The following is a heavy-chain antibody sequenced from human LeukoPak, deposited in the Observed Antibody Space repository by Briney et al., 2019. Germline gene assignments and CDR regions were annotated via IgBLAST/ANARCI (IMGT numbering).Heavy chain of an antibody. Sequence: GGSLRLSCAASGFTFSSYGMHWVRQAPGKGLEWVAVISYDGSNKYYADSVKGRFTISRDNSKNTLYLQMNSLRAEDTAVYYCAKGTSDSGSYGTFDYWGQGTLVTVSS. CDR3: AKGTSDSGSYGTFDY. D-gene: IGHD1-26*01. J-gene: IGHJ4*02. CDR1: GFTFSSYG. CDR2: ISYDGSNK. V-gene: IGHV3-30*18.